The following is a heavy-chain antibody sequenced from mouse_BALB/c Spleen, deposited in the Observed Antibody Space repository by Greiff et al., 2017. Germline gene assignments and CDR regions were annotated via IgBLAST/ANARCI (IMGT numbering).Heavy chain of an antibody. V-gene: IGHV3-2*02. CDR1: GYSITSDYA. D-gene: IGHD2-10*02. CDR2: ISYSGST. Sequence: VQLKESGPGLVKPSQSLSLTCTVTGYSITSDYAWNWIRQFPGNKLEWMGYISYSGSTSYNPSLKSRISITRDTSKNQFFLQLNSVTTEDTATYYCARRYGNYVVFAYWGQGTLVTVSA. J-gene: IGHJ3*01. CDR3: ARRYGNYVVFAY.